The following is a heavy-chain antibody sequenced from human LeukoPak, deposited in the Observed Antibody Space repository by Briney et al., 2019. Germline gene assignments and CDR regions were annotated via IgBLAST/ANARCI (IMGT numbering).Heavy chain of an antibody. CDR3: ARDITMVRGVIRTPGTLDY. D-gene: IGHD3-10*01. V-gene: IGHV3-7*01. Sequence: GGSLRLSCAASGFTFSSYWMSWVRQAPGKGLEWVANIKQDGSEKYYVDSVKGRFTISRDNAKNSLYLQMNSLRAEDTAVYYCARDITMVRGVIRTPGTLDYWGQGTLVTVSS. J-gene: IGHJ4*02. CDR1: GFTFSSYW. CDR2: IKQDGSEK.